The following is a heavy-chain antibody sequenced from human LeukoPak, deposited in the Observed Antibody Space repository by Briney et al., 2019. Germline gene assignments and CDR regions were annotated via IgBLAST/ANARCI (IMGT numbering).Heavy chain of an antibody. J-gene: IGHJ4*02. CDR3: AGGGEAARSLAY. Sequence: GSLLLSCAASGVTSNYMTWVRQAAGKGLEWVSVIYNGGTTYYADSEKGRFTISIDNSKSTLFVYLQMNSLRTDDTALYYCAGGGEAARSLAYWGQGALVTVSS. CDR1: GVTSNY. V-gene: IGHV3-66*02. D-gene: IGHD6-6*01. CDR2: IYNGGTT.